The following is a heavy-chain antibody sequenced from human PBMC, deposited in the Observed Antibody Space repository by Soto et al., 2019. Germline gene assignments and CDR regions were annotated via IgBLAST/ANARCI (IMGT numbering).Heavy chain of an antibody. CDR2: TSVSDGAT. CDR1: GFTFSSYA. J-gene: IGHJ5*02. CDR3: AKEAGTYYLGRAPFDP. D-gene: IGHD1-26*01. Sequence: GGSLRLSCAASGFTFSSYAMSWVRQAPGKGLEWVSATSVSDGATYYADSVKGRFTISRDNSKNTLYLQMNSLRAEDTAVYYCAKEAGTYYLGRAPFDPWGQGTQVTVSS. V-gene: IGHV3-23*01.